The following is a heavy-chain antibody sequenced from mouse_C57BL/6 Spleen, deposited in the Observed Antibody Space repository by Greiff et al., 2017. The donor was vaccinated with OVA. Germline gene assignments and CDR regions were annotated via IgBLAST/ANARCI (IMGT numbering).Heavy chain of an antibody. CDR3: ARGGDYGPRAMDY. CDR1: GFTFSDYG. CDR2: ISSGSSTI. J-gene: IGHJ4*01. Sequence: EVMLVESGGGLVKPGGSLKLSCAASGFTFSDYGMHWVRQAPEKGLEWVAYISSGSSTIYYADTVKGRFTISRDNAKNTLFLQITSLRSEDTAMYYCARGGDYGPRAMDYWGQGTSVTVSS. D-gene: IGHD1-2*01. V-gene: IGHV5-17*01.